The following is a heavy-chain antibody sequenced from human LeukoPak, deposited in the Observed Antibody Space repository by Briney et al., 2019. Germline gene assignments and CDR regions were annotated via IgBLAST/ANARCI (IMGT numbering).Heavy chain of an antibody. CDR1: GYTFLGYY. J-gene: IGHJ4*02. D-gene: IGHD3-3*01. Sequence: ASVKVSCKASGYTFLGYYMHWVRQAPGQGLEWMGWINPNSGGTNYAQKFQGRVTMTRDTSISTAYMELSRLRSDDTDVYYCARAITIFGVVIVSSNFDYWGQGTLVTVSS. V-gene: IGHV1-2*02. CDR3: ARAITIFGVVIVSSNFDY. CDR2: INPNSGGT.